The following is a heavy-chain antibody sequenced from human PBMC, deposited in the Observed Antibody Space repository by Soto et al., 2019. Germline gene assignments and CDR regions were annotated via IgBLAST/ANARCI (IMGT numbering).Heavy chain of an antibody. V-gene: IGHV1-69*12. CDR1: GGTFSSYA. CDR3: AVGATLGSAYFQH. Sequence: QVQLVQSGAEVKKPGSSVKVSCKASGGTFSSYAISWVRQAPGQGLEWMGGIIPIFGTANYAQKFRGRVTITANESTSTAYMGVGSLRSEDTAVYYCAVGATLGSAYFQHWGQGTLVTVSS. D-gene: IGHD1-26*01. CDR2: IIPIFGTA. J-gene: IGHJ1*01.